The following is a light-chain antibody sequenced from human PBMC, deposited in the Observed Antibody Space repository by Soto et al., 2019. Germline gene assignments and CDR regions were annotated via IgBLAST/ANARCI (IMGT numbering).Light chain of an antibody. V-gene: IGLV1-51*02. CDR2: ENN. J-gene: IGLJ3*02. CDR3: GTWDSGRSAGV. CDR1: DSNMGNDH. Sequence: QSVLTQPPSVSAAPGQKVTISCSGSDSNMGNDHVSWYQQFPGTAPKLLISENNKRPSGIPDRFSGSKSGTSATLDITGLQTGDEADYYCGTWDSGRSAGVIGGGTKLTVL.